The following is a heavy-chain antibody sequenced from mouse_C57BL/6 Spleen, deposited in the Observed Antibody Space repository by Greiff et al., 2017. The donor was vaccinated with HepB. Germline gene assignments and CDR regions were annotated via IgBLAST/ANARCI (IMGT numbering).Heavy chain of an antibody. D-gene: IGHD2-1*01. CDR2: IWRGGST. J-gene: IGHJ4*01. CDR1: GFSLTSYG. V-gene: IGHV2-5*01. CDR3: AKRGASYGNDAMDY. Sequence: VQVVESGPGLVQPSQSLSITCTVSGFSLTSYGVHWVRQSPGKGLEWLGVIWRGGSTDYNAAFMSRLSITKDNSKSQVFFKMNSLQADDTAIYYCAKRGASYGNDAMDYWGQGTSVTVSS.